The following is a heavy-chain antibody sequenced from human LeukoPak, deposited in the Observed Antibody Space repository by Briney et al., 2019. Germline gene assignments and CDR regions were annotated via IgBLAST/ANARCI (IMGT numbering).Heavy chain of an antibody. CDR3: ARDRPGGVPAATSLDY. V-gene: IGHV1-46*01. J-gene: IGHJ4*02. CDR2: INPSGGST. Sequence: GASVKVSFKASGYTFTSYYMHWVRQAPGQGLEWMGIINPSGGSTSYAQKFQGRVTMTRDTATSTVYMELSSMRSEDTAVYYCARDRPGGVPAATSLDYWGQGTLVTVSS. CDR1: GYTFTSYY. D-gene: IGHD2-2*01.